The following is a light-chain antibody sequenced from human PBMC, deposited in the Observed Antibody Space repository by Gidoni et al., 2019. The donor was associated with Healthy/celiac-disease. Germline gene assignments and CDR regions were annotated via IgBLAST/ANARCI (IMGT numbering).Light chain of an antibody. CDR2: DAS. V-gene: IGKV3-11*01. CDR1: QSVSSY. CDR3: QQRSNWPPN. Sequence: PATLSLSPRERATLSCRASQSVSSYLAWYQQKPGQAPRLLIYDASNRATGIPARFSGSGSGTDFTLTISSLEPEDFAVYYCQQRSNWPPNFGGGTKVEIK. J-gene: IGKJ4*01.